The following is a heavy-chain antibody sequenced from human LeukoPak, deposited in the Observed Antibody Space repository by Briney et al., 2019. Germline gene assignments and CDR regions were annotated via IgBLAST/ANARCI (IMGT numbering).Heavy chain of an antibody. D-gene: IGHD3-10*01. V-gene: IGHV3-30*18. CDR3: AKGGYYFDY. CDR2: ISYDGSNK. Sequence: PGRSLRLSCADSGFTFSRYAMHWVRQAPGKGLEWVAVISYDGSNKFYADSVKGRLAISRDNSKNTLYLQMNSLRTEDTAVYYCAKGGYYFDYWGQGTLVTVSS. CDR1: GFTFSRYA. J-gene: IGHJ4*02.